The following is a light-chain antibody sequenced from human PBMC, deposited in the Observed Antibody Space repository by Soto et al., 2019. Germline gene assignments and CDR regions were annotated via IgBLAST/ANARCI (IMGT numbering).Light chain of an antibody. J-gene: IGKJ3*01. CDR3: QQYGTSPLT. Sequence: EIVLTQSPGTLSLSPGERATLSCRSSESVRSSQGVSSYLACYQQNPGQAHRLLIYAATTRATSIPDRFSGSGSRAYFNLTISRQEPEDFVVYYCQQYGTSPLTFGPGTKVGVK. CDR1: ESVRSSQGVSSY. V-gene: IGKV3-20*01. CDR2: AAT.